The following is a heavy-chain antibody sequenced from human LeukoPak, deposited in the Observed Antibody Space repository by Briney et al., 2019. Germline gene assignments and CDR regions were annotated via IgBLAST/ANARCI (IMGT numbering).Heavy chain of an antibody. Sequence: ASVKVSCKASGHTFTDYYMHWVRQAPGQGLEWVGWINPNNGGTNYAQNFQGRVTMTRDTSISTAYMELSSLRSDDTAVYYCARGSTVDTAMQPLWGQGTLVTVSS. V-gene: IGHV1-2*02. CDR2: INPNNGGT. CDR3: ARGSTVDTAMQPL. D-gene: IGHD5-18*01. CDR1: GHTFTDYY. J-gene: IGHJ4*02.